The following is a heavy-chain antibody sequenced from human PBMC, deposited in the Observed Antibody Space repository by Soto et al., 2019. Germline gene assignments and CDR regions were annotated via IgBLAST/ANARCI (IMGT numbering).Heavy chain of an antibody. V-gene: IGHV4-34*01. Sequence: QVQLQQWGAGLLKPSETLSLICAVYGGSFNDHYWTWIRQPPGKGLEWIGETTHSGRTTYAPSLKSRLTISVNTSKKHFSLVLMSVTAADTAVYSCARGFSTGPFHSWGQGPLVTVSS. D-gene: IGHD2-2*01. CDR3: ARGFSTGPFHS. J-gene: IGHJ4*02. CDR1: GGSFNDHY. CDR2: TTHSGRT.